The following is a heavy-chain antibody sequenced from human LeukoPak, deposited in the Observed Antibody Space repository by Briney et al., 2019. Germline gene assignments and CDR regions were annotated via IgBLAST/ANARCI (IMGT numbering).Heavy chain of an antibody. Sequence: GGSLRLSCAAAGFTFNKAWMSWVRLAPGKGLEWVGRIKNKGDGGTTDYAAPVKGRFTVSRDDSKSTLYLQMNSLKTEDTAVYYCTTSGTPFEYWGQGTLVTVSS. J-gene: IGHJ4*02. D-gene: IGHD3-10*01. CDR1: GFTFNKAW. CDR3: TTSGTPFEY. V-gene: IGHV3-15*01. CDR2: IKNKGDGGTT.